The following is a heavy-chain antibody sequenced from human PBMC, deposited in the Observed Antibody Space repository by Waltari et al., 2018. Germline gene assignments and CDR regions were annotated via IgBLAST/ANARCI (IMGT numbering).Heavy chain of an antibody. V-gene: IGHV1-3*03. CDR1: GYTFTSYA. Sequence: QVQLVQSGAEVKKPGASVKVSCKASGYTFTSYAMHWVRQAPGQRLEWMGWINAGNGNTKYSQEFQGRVTITRDTSASTAYMELSSLRSEDMAVYYCARDKLPYGGNSESDGFDYWGQGTLVTVSS. CDR3: ARDKLPYGGNSESDGFDY. J-gene: IGHJ4*02. D-gene: IGHD4-17*01. CDR2: INAGNGNT.